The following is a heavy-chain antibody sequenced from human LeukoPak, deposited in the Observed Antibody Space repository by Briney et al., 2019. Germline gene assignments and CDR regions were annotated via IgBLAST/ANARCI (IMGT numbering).Heavy chain of an antibody. J-gene: IGHJ5*02. Sequence: GESLKIPCKGSGYSFTSYWIGWVRQMPGKGLEWMGIIYPGDSDTRYSPSFQGQVTISADKSISTAYLQWSSLKASDTAMYYCARHVDYDFWSGYYPGSAWFDPWGQGTLVTVSS. CDR1: GYSFTSYW. CDR2: IYPGDSDT. CDR3: ARHVDYDFWSGYYPGSAWFDP. V-gene: IGHV5-51*01. D-gene: IGHD3-3*01.